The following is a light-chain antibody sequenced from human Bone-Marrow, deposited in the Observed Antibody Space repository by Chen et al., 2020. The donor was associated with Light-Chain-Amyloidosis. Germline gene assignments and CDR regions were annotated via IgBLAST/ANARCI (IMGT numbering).Light chain of an antibody. J-gene: IGKJ4*01. Sequence: EIVLTQSPGTLSLSPGEGANLSCRASQTIGSNYLTWYQQKFGQAPRLLIYGSCSRATAIPDRFTGSGSGTDFTLTINRLEPEDFAMYYCQQYGTSPLTFGGGTKVEIK. CDR2: GSC. CDR3: QQYGTSPLT. V-gene: IGKV3-20*01. CDR1: QTIGSNY.